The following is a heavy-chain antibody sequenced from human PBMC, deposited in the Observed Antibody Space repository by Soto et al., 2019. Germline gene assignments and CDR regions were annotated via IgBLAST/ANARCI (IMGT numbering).Heavy chain of an antibody. V-gene: IGHV3-74*01. CDR1: GFTFSNYW. CDR3: AIGMSSGWPHDTFDI. D-gene: IGHD6-19*01. J-gene: IGHJ3*02. Sequence: GGSLRLSCAASGFTFSNYWMHRVRQAPGKGLVWVSRITSDGSSTTYADSVRGRFAISRDNAKNTLYLQMNGLRADDTAVYYCAIGMSSGWPHDTFDIWGQGTMVTVSS. CDR2: ITSDGSST.